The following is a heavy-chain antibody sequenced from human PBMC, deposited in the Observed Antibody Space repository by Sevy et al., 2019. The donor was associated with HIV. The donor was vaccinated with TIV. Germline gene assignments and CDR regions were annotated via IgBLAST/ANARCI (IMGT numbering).Heavy chain of an antibody. D-gene: IGHD6-19*01. CDR2: ISSGNGKT. CDR1: GYSFRDYG. V-gene: IGHV1-3*01. Sequence: ASVKVSCKASGYSFRDYGIHWVRQAPGQSLEWMGWISSGNGKTKNSQNLQGRVSITRDTSATTAYMELSSLRSEETAMYYRARERDFGWGFDYWGQGTLVTVSS. J-gene: IGHJ4*02. CDR3: ARERDFGWGFDY.